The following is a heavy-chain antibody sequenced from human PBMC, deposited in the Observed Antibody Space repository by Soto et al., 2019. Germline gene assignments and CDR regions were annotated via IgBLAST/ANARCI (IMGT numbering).Heavy chain of an antibody. D-gene: IGHD4-17*01. J-gene: IGHJ2*01. CDR1: GFTFSDSA. V-gene: IGHV3-73*02. Sequence: QLVESGGGLVQPGGSLKLACAASGFTFSDSAMHWVRPASGKGLAWVGRVRTKVNDYATIYAASVKGRFTISRDDSRNTAYLQMNSLKSEDTGVYYCARPNDSGDYDWYFDLWGRGTLVTVSS. CDR3: ARPNDSGDYDWYFDL. CDR2: VRTKVNDYAT.